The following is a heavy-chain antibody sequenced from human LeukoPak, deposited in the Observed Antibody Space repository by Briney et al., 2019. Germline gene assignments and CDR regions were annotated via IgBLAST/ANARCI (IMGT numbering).Heavy chain of an antibody. D-gene: IGHD6-6*01. J-gene: IGHJ5*02. CDR2: INPSGGST. CDR3: ARDHVKQLVGRWFDP. V-gene: IGHV1-46*01. Sequence: ASVKVSCKASGYTFTGYYMHWVRQAPGQGLEWMGIINPSGGSTSYAQKFQGRVTMTRDMPTSTVYMELSSLRSEDTAVYYCARDHVKQLVGRWFDPWGQGTLVTVSS. CDR1: GYTFTGYY.